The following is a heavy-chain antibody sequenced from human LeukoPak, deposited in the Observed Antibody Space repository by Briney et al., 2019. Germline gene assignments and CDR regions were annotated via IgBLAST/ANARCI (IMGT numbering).Heavy chain of an antibody. CDR1: GGSISSYY. V-gene: IGHV4-59*01. D-gene: IGHD4-17*01. Sequence: SETLSLTCNVSGGSISSYYWSWIRQPPGKGLEWIGYIYYSGSTNYNPSLKSRVTISVDTSKNQFSLKLSSVTAADAAVYYCASNPVTTLDYYMDVWGKGTTVTVSS. J-gene: IGHJ6*03. CDR2: IYYSGST. CDR3: ASNPVTTLDYYMDV.